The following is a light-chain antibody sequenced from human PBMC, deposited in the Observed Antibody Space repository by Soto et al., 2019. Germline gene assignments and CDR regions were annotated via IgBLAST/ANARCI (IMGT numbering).Light chain of an antibody. CDR2: GTS. CDR3: QHCNNWPYT. Sequence: EIVMTQSPVALSVSPGERAALSCRASQSVGRNFAWYQQRPGQAPRVLIYGTSTRATGDPARFSGSGSGTDFTLTISSLQSEDFAVYYCQHCNNWPYTFGQGTRLEIK. CDR1: QSVGRN. V-gene: IGKV3-15*01. J-gene: IGKJ2*01.